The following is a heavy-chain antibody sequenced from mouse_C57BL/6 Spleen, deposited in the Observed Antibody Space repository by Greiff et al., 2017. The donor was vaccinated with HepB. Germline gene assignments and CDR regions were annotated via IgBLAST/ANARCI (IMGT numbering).Heavy chain of an antibody. Sequence: QVHVKQSGAELVRPGASVTLSCKASGYTFTDYEMHWVKQTPVHGLEWIGAIDPETGGTAYNQKFKGKAILTADKSSSTAYMELRSLTSEDSAVYYCTRPDYYGSSYLYAMDYWGQGTSVTVSS. V-gene: IGHV1-15*01. CDR3: TRPDYYGSSYLYAMDY. CDR1: GYTFTDYE. CDR2: IDPETGGT. D-gene: IGHD1-1*01. J-gene: IGHJ4*01.